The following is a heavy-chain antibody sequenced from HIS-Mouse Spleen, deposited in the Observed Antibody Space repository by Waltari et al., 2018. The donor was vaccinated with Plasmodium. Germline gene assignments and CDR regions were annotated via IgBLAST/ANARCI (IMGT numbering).Heavy chain of an antibody. CDR2: IYYSGST. Sequence: QLQLQESGPGLVKPSETLSLTCTVSGGSISSSSYYWGWIRQPPGKGLAWIGSIYYSGSTYYNPSLKSRVTISVDTSKNQVSLKLSSVTAADTAVYYCARHRNSSSSYWFDPWGQGTLVTVSS. CDR1: GGSISSSSYY. J-gene: IGHJ5*02. CDR3: ARHRNSSSSYWFDP. V-gene: IGHV4-39*01. D-gene: IGHD6-6*01.